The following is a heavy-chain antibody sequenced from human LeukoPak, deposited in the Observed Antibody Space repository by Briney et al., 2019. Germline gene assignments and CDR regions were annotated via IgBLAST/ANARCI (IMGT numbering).Heavy chain of an antibody. V-gene: IGHV1-69*05. D-gene: IGHD6-19*01. CDR2: IIPIFGTA. CDR3: ARDPGIAVAGSTPDDAFDI. Sequence: GASVKVSCKASGGTFSSYSIIWVRQAPGQGLDWMGGIIPIFGTANYAQKFQGRVTMTRDTSISTAYMELSRLRSDDTAVYYCARDPGIAVAGSTPDDAFDIWGQGTMVTVSS. CDR1: GGTFSSYS. J-gene: IGHJ3*02.